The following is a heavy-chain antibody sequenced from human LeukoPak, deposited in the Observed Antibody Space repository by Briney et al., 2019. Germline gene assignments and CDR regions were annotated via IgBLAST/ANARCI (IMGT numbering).Heavy chain of an antibody. Sequence: PGGSLRLSCAASGFTFSSYGMHWVRQAPGKGLEWVAFIRYDGIDKYYPDSVKGRFTISRDNSKNTLFLQMNSLRAEDTAVYYCAKNGYTSSYYWFDPWGQGTLVTVSS. CDR2: IRYDGIDK. D-gene: IGHD6-6*01. V-gene: IGHV3-30*02. J-gene: IGHJ5*02. CDR1: GFTFSSYG. CDR3: AKNGYTSSYYWFDP.